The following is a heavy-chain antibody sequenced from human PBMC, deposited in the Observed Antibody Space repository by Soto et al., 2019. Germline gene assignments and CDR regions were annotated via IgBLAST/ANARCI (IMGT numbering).Heavy chain of an antibody. D-gene: IGHD3-22*01. CDR3: VRARSTDSRPDY. CDR2: TTSSSSYI. Sequence: GGSLRLSCAASGFTFSLYSMIWVRQAPGKGLEWVASTTSSSSYIYYEDSLEGRFTISRDNAKNSLFLQLDSLRAEDTAVYFCVRARSTDSRPDYWGQGTLVTVSS. CDR1: GFTFSLYS. J-gene: IGHJ4*02. V-gene: IGHV3-21*01.